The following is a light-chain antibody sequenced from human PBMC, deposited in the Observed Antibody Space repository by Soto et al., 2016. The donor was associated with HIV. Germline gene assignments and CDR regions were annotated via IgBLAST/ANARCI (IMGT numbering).Light chain of an antibody. J-gene: IGKJ2*01. CDR3: QQANSFPYT. CDR1: QSIGRF. V-gene: IGKV1-39*01. CDR2: DAS. Sequence: DIQMTQSPSTLSASVGDRVTITCRASQSIGRFLNWYQQISGKAPNLLIYDASTLQSGVPSRFSGSGSGTDFTLIISSLQPEDFATYYCQQANSFPYTFGQGTKLEIK.